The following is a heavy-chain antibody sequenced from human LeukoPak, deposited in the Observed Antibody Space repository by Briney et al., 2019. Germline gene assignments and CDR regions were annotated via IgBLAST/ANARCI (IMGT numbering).Heavy chain of an antibody. CDR2: ISANGGRT. V-gene: IGHV3-64*01. D-gene: IGHD6-13*01. CDR1: GFSFSSFF. J-gene: IGHJ5*02. CDR3: ARGTRFITAAGTSLSFDP. Sequence: GGSLRLSCAASGFSFSSFFMHWVRQAPGKGLEYVSGISANGGRTYYANSVKGRFTISRDNSKNTLYLHLGSLRPEDMAVYYCARGTRFITAAGTSLSFDPWGQGILVIVSS.